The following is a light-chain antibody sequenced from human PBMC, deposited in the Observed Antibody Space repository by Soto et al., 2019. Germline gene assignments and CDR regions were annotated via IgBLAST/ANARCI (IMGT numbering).Light chain of an antibody. CDR3: SSYTITSTYV. J-gene: IGLJ1*01. V-gene: IGLV2-14*01. Sequence: QSVLTQPASVSGSPGQSITISCTGTSSDGGGYNYVSWYQQHPGKAPKLMIYEVSNRPSGVSNRFSGSKSGNTASPTISGLQAEDEADYYCSSYTITSTYVFGTGTKVTVL. CDR2: EVS. CDR1: SSDGGGYNY.